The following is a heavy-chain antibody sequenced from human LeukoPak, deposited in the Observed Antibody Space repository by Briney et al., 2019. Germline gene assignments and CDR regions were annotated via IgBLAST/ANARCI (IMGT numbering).Heavy chain of an antibody. J-gene: IGHJ4*02. V-gene: IGHV4-34*01. CDR2: INHSGST. CDR3: ARGGGSSWYVDY. CDR1: GGSFSDYY. Sequence: SETLSLTCAVYGGSFSDYYWSWIRQPPGKGLEWIGEINHSGSTDCSPSLKSRVIISVDTSKNQFSLKLSSVTAADTAVYYCARGGGSSWYVDYWGQGTLVTVSS. D-gene: IGHD6-13*01.